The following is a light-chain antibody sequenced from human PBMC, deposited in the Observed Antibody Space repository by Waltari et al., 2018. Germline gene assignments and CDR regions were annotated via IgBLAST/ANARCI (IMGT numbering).Light chain of an antibody. CDR1: QSISSY. J-gene: IGKJ2*01. CDR2: AAS. V-gene: IGKV1-39*01. CDR3: QQSYSTPHT. Sequence: EIQMTKSQSSLSASVGDKVPITCRASQSISSYLNWYQQKPGKAPKLLIYAASSLQSGVPSRFSGSGSGTDFTLTISSLQPEDFATYYCQQSYSTPHTFGQGTKLEIK.